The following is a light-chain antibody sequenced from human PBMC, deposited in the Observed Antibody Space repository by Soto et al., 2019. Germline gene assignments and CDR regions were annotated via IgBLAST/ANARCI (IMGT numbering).Light chain of an antibody. CDR3: CSYAGSYSYV. CDR1: SIDVGGHNY. Sequence: SALTQPRSVSGSPGQSVTISFTGTSIDVGGHNYVSWYQQYPGKAPKLMISSVTKRPSGVPDRFSGSKSGNTASLTISGLQAEDETDYYCCSYAGSYSYVFATGTKVTVL. J-gene: IGLJ1*01. V-gene: IGLV2-11*01. CDR2: SVT.